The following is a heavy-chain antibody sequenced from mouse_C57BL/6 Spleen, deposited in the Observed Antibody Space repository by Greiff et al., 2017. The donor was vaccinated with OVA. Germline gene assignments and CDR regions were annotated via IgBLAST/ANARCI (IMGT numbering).Heavy chain of an antibody. CDR2: IDPSDSYT. Sequence: QVQLQQPGAELVKPGASVKLSCKASGYTFTSYWMQWVQQRPGQGLEWIGEIDPSDSYTNYNQKFKGKATLTVDTSSSTAYMQLSSLTSEDSAVYYCARKEITLDYWGQGTTLTVSS. CDR3: ARKEITLDY. J-gene: IGHJ2*01. CDR1: GYTFTSYW. D-gene: IGHD1-1*01. V-gene: IGHV1-50*01.